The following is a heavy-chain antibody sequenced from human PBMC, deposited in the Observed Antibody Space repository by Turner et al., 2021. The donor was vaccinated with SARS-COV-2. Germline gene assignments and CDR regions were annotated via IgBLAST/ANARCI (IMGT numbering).Heavy chain of an antibody. CDR2: ISYDGNNK. Sequence: QVQLVESGGGVVQPGRSLRLSCAASGFSFSSYAMHWVRQAPGKGLEWVAVISYDGNNKYYADSVKGRFTISRDNSKNTLYLQMNSLRTEDTAVYYCASQIHGGYYSNWFDPWGQGTLVTVSS. CDR1: GFSFSSYA. D-gene: IGHD3-22*01. CDR3: ASQIHGGYYSNWFDP. J-gene: IGHJ5*02. V-gene: IGHV3-30-3*01.